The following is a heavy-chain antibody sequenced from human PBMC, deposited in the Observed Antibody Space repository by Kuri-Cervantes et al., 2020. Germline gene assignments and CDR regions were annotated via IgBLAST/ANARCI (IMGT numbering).Heavy chain of an antibody. V-gene: IGHV1-69*01. Sequence: KISCKASGGTFSSYAISWVRQAPGQGLEWMGGIIPIFGTANYAQKFQGRVTITADESTSTAYMELSSLRSEDTAVYYCARVYSGVVVTFYWSYGMGVWGQGTTVTVSS. D-gene: IGHD2-21*02. J-gene: IGHJ6*02. CDR3: ARVYSGVVVTFYWSYGMGV. CDR1: GGTFSSYA. CDR2: IIPIFGTA.